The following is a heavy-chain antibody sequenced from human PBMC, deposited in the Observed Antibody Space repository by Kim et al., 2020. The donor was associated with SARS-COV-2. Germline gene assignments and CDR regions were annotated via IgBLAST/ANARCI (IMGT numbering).Heavy chain of an antibody. D-gene: IGHD3-9*01. J-gene: IGHJ4*02. CDR3: TTDAERITILIPDY. CDR1: GFTFSNAW. CDR2: IKSKTDGGTT. V-gene: IGHV3-15*01. Sequence: GGSLRLSCAASGFTFSNAWMSWVRQAPGKGLEWVGRIKSKTDGGTTDYAAPVKGRFTISRDDSKNTLYLQMNSLKTEDTAVYYCTTDAERITILIPDYWGQGTLVTVSS.